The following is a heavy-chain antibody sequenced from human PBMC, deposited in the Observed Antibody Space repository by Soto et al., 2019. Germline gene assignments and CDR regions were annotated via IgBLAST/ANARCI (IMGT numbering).Heavy chain of an antibody. CDR3: GRNYDFDSLVPEY. V-gene: IGHV3-21*01. J-gene: IGHJ4*02. CDR2: ISSSSTYI. Sequence: GGSLRLSCAASGFTFSDYSMNWVRQAPGKRLEWVSSISSSSTYIYYADSVKGRFTIYRDDAKHSLFLQMDSLGAEDTAVYYCGRNYDFDSLVPEYWGRGPLATASS. D-gene: IGHD2-2*01. CDR1: GFTFSDYS.